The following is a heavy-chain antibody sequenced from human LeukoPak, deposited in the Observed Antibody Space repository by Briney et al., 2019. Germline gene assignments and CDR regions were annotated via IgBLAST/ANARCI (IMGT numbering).Heavy chain of an antibody. J-gene: IGHJ5*02. Sequence: PGGSLRLSCAASGFTFSSYSMNWVRQAPGRGLEWVSSISSSSSYIYYADSVKGRFTISRDNAKNSLYLQMNSLRAEDTAVYYCARDSPGAAAGTWFDPWGQGTLVTVSS. CDR3: ARDSPGAAAGTWFDP. D-gene: IGHD6-13*01. V-gene: IGHV3-21*01. CDR1: GFTFSSYS. CDR2: ISSSSSYI.